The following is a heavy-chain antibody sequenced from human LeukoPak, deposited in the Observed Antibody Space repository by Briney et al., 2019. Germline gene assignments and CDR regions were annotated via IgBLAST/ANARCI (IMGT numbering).Heavy chain of an antibody. V-gene: IGHV4-59*01. Sequence: TSETLSLTCTVSGGSISSYYWSWIRQPPGKGLEWIGYIYYSGSTNYNPSLKSRVTISVDTSKNQFSLKLSSVTAADTAVYYCARAVDYGENFDYWGQGTLVTVSS. D-gene: IGHD4-17*01. CDR1: GGSISSYY. CDR2: IYYSGST. J-gene: IGHJ4*02. CDR3: ARAVDYGENFDY.